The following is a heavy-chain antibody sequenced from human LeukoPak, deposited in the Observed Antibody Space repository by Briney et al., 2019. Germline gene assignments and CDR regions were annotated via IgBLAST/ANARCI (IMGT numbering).Heavy chain of an antibody. Sequence: GESLKISCQGSGYSFTSYWIGWVRQMPGKGLEWMGIIYPGDSDTRYSPSFQGQVTISADKSISTAYLQWSSLKASDTAMYYCARFGYCGGDCDSEPFDPWGQGTLVTVSS. CDR1: GYSFTSYW. CDR3: ARFGYCGGDCDSEPFDP. CDR2: IYPGDSDT. V-gene: IGHV5-51*01. D-gene: IGHD2-21*02. J-gene: IGHJ5*02.